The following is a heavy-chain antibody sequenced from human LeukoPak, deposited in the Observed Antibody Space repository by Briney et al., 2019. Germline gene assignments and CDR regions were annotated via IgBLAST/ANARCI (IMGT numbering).Heavy chain of an antibody. CDR1: GFTFSNYW. J-gene: IGHJ6*03. D-gene: IGHD1-26*01. V-gene: IGHV3-74*01. Sequence: PGGSLRLSCAVSGFTFSNYWMHWVRQVPGGGPVWVSHINSDGSDTTYADSVKGRFTISRDNAKDTLYLQMNSLRAEDTAVYYCARSGSGYSHYYYMDVWGKGTTVTVPS. CDR3: ARSGSGYSHYYYMDV. CDR2: INSDGSDT.